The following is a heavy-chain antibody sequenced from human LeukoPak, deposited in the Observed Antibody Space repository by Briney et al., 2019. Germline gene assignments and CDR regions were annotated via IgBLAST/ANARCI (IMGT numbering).Heavy chain of an antibody. CDR2: ISAYNGNT. CDR3: AREAGTRGYYYYYMDV. V-gene: IGHV1-18*01. CDR1: GYTFTSYD. Sequence: ASVKVSCKASGYTFTSYDINWVRQAPGQGLEWMGWISAYNGNTNYAQKLQGRVTMTTDTSTSTAYMELRSLRSDDTAVYYCAREAGTRGYYYYYMDVWGKGTTVTVSS. D-gene: IGHD4-17*01. J-gene: IGHJ6*03.